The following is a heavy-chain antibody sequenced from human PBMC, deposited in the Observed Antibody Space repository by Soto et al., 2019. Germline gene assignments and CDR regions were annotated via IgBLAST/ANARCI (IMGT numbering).Heavy chain of an antibody. D-gene: IGHD2-2*01. V-gene: IGHV3-74*01. J-gene: IGHJ5*02. CDR3: ARGACNGTSCYVFEA. CDR2: INSDGSSA. CDR1: VFTFRSHW. Sequence: VGSLRLSCVSSVFTFRSHWMHCVRQSPGKWLVWVSQINSDGSSANYADAVKGRFTFSRDNAKKTLYLQMNSLRAEDTAVYYCARGACNGTSCYVFEAWGPGTLVTVSS.